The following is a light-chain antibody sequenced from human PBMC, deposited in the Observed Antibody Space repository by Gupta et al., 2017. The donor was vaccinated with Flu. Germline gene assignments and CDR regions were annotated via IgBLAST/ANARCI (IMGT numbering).Light chain of an antibody. Sequence: QSVLTQPPSVSGAPGQRVTISCTGTSSNIGAGFDVFWYQQLPETAPQLLIYGNTKRPSGVPDRFSGSKSGTSASLAISGLQAEDEADYYCQSYDTSLSGRVFGTGTKVTVL. CDR1: SSNIGAGFD. CDR3: QSYDTSLSGRV. CDR2: GNT. J-gene: IGLJ1*01. V-gene: IGLV1-40*01.